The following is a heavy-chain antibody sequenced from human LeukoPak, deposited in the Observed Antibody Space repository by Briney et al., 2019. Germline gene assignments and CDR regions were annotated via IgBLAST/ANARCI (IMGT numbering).Heavy chain of an antibody. CDR1: GYTFTSYY. CDR3: ARVGIKPPYYFDY. Sequence: GASVKVSCKASGYTFTSYYMHWVRQAPGQGLEWMGIINPSGGSTSYAQKFQDRVTMTRDTSTSTVYMELSSLRSEDTAVYCCARVGIKPPYYFDYWGQGTLVTVSS. J-gene: IGHJ4*02. D-gene: IGHD1-14*01. V-gene: IGHV1-46*01. CDR2: INPSGGST.